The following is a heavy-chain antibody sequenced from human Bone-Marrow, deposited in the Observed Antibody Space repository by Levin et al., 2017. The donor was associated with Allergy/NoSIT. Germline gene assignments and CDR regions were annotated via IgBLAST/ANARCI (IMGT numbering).Heavy chain of an antibody. Sequence: PGGSLRLSCAASGFTISSYSMNWVRQAPGKGLEWVSYISSSSSTIHYADSVKGRFTISRDNAKNSLYLQMNSLRAEDTAVYYCARDRTYGSGSYPFDYWGQGTLVTVSS. V-gene: IGHV3-48*01. CDR1: GFTISSYS. CDR3: ARDRTYGSGSYPFDY. CDR2: ISSSSSTI. J-gene: IGHJ4*02. D-gene: IGHD3-10*01.